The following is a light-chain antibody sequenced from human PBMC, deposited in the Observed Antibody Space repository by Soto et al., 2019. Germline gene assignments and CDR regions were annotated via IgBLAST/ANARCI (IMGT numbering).Light chain of an antibody. CDR3: QQSYSSPPT. Sequence: DIQMTQSPSSLSASVGDRVTITCRASQSISSYLNWYQQKPGKAPKLLIFAASSLQSGVPSRFSGSRSGPDFTLTISSLQPEDFATYYCQQSYSSPPTFGQGPKVDIK. J-gene: IGKJ1*01. CDR1: QSISSY. V-gene: IGKV1-39*01. CDR2: AAS.